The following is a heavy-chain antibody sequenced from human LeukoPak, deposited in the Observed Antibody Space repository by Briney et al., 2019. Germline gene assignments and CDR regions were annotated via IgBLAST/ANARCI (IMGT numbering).Heavy chain of an antibody. CDR2: ISSSGSTI. D-gene: IGHD3-9*01. CDR3: ARDADYDILTGYSEYYFDY. CDR1: GFTFSDYY. V-gene: IGHV3-11*01. Sequence: GGSLRLSCAASGFTFSDYYMSWIRQAPGKGLEWVSYISSSGSTIYYADSVKGRFTISRDNAKNSLYLQMNSLRAEDTAVYYCARDADYDILTGYSEYYFDYWGQGTLVTVSS. J-gene: IGHJ4*02.